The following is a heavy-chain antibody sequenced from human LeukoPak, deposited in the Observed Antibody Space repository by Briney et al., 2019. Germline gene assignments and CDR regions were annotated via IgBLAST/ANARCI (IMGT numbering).Heavy chain of an antibody. CDR3: ASVLGRNWFDP. J-gene: IGHJ5*02. V-gene: IGHV4-59*01. CDR2: IYYSGST. CDR1: GGSISSYY. D-gene: IGHD1-1*01. Sequence: SETLSLTCTVSGGSISSYYWSWIRQPPGKGLEWIGYIYYSGSTNYNPSLKSRVTISVDTSKNQFSLKLSSVTAADTALYYCASVLGRNWFDPWGQGTLVTVSS.